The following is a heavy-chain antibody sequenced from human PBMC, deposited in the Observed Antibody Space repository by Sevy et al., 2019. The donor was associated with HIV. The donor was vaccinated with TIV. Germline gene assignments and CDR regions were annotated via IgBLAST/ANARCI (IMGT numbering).Heavy chain of an antibody. CDR1: VGSCSSYY. J-gene: IGHJ4*02. Sequence: SETRSLTSPFFVGSCSSYYWSGIRQPPGKGLEWIGFFYYSGSPNYNPSFKSRVTISVDTSKNQFSLKLSSVTAADTAVYYCARAMYQLLEGYYFDYWGQGTLVTVSS. CDR3: ARAMYQLLEGYYFDY. CDR2: FYYSGSP. V-gene: IGHV4-59*01. D-gene: IGHD2-2*01.